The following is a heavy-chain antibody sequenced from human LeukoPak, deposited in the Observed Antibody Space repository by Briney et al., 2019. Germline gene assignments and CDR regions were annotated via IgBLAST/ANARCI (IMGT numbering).Heavy chain of an antibody. J-gene: IGHJ4*02. CDR3: AKARYCSGVSCYSDY. Sequence: GGSLRLSCAASGLTFTSYAMNWVRQAPGRGLEWVSGISGSGGSTYYADSVRGRFTISRDNSKNTLYLQMNSLRAEDTAVYYCAKARYCSGVSCYSDYWGQGTLVTVSS. V-gene: IGHV3-23*01. CDR2: ISGSGGST. CDR1: GLTFTSYA. D-gene: IGHD2-15*01.